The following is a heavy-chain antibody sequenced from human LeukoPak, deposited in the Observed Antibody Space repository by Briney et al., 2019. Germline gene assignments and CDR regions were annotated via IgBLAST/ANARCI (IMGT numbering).Heavy chain of an antibody. V-gene: IGHV1-2*02. D-gene: IGHD6-19*01. CDR1: GYTFTGYY. Sequence: SVKVSCKASGYTFTGYYMHWVRQAPGQGLEWMGWINPNSGGTNYAQKFQGRVTMTRDTSISTAYMELSRLRSDDTAVYYCARDRIAVAGRKYYYSMDVWGKGTTVTVSS. J-gene: IGHJ6*03. CDR2: INPNSGGT. CDR3: ARDRIAVAGRKYYYSMDV.